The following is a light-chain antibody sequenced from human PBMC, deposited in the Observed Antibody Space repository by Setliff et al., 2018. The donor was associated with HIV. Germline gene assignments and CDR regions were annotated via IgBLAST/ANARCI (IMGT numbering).Light chain of an antibody. J-gene: IGLJ1*01. CDR1: SSDIGAFDF. CDR2: DVT. Sequence: QSALTQPASVSGSPGQSITVSCTGTSSDIGAFDFVSWYRQHPGKAPELMIYDVTNRPSGVSHRFSGSKSGNTASLTISGLQAEDEADYYCSSYTSISTLVFGIGTKVTVL. V-gene: IGLV2-14*03. CDR3: SSYTSISTLV.